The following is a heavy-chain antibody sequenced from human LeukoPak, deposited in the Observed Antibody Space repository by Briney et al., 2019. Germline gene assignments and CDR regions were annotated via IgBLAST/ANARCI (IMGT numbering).Heavy chain of an antibody. CDR3: AKDQGLIQLWSAVPDY. Sequence: PGGSLRLSCAASGFTFSSYGMHWVRQAPGKGLEWVAFIRYDGSNKYYADSVKGRFTISRDNSKNTLYLQMNSLRAEDTAVYYCAKDQGLIQLWSAVPDYWGQGTLVTVSS. V-gene: IGHV3-30*02. CDR2: IRYDGSNK. J-gene: IGHJ4*02. CDR1: GFTFSSYG. D-gene: IGHD5-18*01.